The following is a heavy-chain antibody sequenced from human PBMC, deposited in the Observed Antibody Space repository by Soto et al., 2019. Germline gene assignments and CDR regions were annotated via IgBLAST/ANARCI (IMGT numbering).Heavy chain of an antibody. V-gene: IGHV3-23*01. J-gene: IGHJ4*02. CDR2: ISGSGGST. Sequence: GGSLRLSCAASGFTFSGSAMHWVRQAPGKGLEWVSAISGSGGSTYHADSVKGRFTISRDNSKNTLYLQMNSLRAEDTAVYYCAKARAQYYDFWSGYPVDYWGQGTLVTVSS. CDR3: AKARAQYYDFWSGYPVDY. D-gene: IGHD3-3*01. CDR1: GFTFSGSA.